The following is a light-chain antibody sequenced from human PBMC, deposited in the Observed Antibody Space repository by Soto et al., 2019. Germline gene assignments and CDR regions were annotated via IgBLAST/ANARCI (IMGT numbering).Light chain of an antibody. CDR2: KAS. CDR1: QTISSW. CDR3: QHYNSYSEA. Sequence: DIQMTQSPSTLSASVGDRVTLTCRASQTISSWLAWYQQKPGKAPKLLLYKASTLKRGVPSRCSGSGSGTEFTLTISSLQPDDFATYYCQHYNSYSEAFRQGTKVELK. V-gene: IGKV1-5*03. J-gene: IGKJ1*01.